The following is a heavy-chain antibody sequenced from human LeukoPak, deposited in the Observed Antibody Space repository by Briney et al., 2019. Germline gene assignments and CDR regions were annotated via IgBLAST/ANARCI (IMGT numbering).Heavy chain of an antibody. D-gene: IGHD3-22*01. J-gene: IGHJ4*02. CDR1: GGSISSYY. V-gene: IGHV4-59*08. Sequence: PSETLSLTCSVSGGSISSYYWSWIRQPPGKGLQWIGYISDRRSTHYNPSLKSRVTISVDPSKNQFSLRLTSMTAPDTAVYYCAGGGRDFSDSSGHYYPFDYWGQGTLVTVSS. CDR3: AGGGRDFSDSSGHYYPFDY. CDR2: ISDRRST.